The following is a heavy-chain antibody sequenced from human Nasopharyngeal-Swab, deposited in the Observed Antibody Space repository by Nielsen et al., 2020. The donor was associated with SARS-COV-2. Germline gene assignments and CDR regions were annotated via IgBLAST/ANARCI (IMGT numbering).Heavy chain of an antibody. CDR2: IIPIFGTA. CDR3: ARSPRLQPWSGPYYYMDV. D-gene: IGHD3-3*01. J-gene: IGHJ6*03. Sequence: VRQMPGKGLEWMGGIIPIFGTANYAQKFQGRVTITADESTSTAYMELSSLRSEDTAVYYCARSPRLQPWSGPYYYMDVWGKGTTVTVPS. V-gene: IGHV1-69*01.